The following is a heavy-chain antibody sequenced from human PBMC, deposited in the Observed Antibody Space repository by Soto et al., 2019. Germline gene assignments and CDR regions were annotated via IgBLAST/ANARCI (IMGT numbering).Heavy chain of an antibody. V-gene: IGHV3-74*01. Sequence: GGSLRLSCAASGFTFSSFWMHWVRQAPGKGLVWVSRINNDGSSTAYADSVKGRFTISRDNAKSTLYLQVTSLRAEDTAVYYCTRDPLIGNTDYGLDVWGQGTTVTVSS. D-gene: IGHD2-21*01. J-gene: IGHJ6*02. CDR2: INNDGSST. CDR1: GFTFSSFW. CDR3: TRDPLIGNTDYGLDV.